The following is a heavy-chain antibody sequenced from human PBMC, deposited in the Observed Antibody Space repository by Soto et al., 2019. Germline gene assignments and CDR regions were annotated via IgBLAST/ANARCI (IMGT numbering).Heavy chain of an antibody. CDR3: ARGRPFWSDFYIDH. V-gene: IGHV3-13*01. Sequence: EVQLVESGGVLIQRGGSLRLSCEASGFRFSDYDMHWVRQPPGKGLEWVSGIGTNADTHYSDSVKGGFTISRENDKNSLYLQMNSLKADDTAVYFCARGRPFWSDFYIDHWGQGTLLTVSS. J-gene: IGHJ1*01. D-gene: IGHD3-3*01. CDR1: GFRFSDYD. CDR2: IGTNADT.